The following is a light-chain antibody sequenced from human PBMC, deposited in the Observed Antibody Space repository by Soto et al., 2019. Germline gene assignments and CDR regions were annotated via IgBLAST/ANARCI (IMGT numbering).Light chain of an antibody. CDR2: GAS. Sequence: EIVLTQSPGTLSLSPGERATLSCRASQSVSSSYLAWYQQKPGQAPRLLIYGASSRATGIPDRFSGSGSGTAFTLTISRLEPEGFAVYYCQQYGSSPQTFGQGTKLEIK. CDR1: QSVSSSY. CDR3: QQYGSSPQT. J-gene: IGKJ2*01. V-gene: IGKV3-20*01.